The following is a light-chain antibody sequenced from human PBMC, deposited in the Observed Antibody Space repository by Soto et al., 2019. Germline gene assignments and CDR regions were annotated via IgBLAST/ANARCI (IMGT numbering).Light chain of an antibody. J-gene: IGKJ1*01. Sequence: DIVMTQSPDSLAVSLGERAIINCKSSQSVLDRSNNKNYLTWYQQKPGQPPKPRIYWAATREFGVPDRFSGSGSGTDFTLNISSLQAEDVALYYCQQYYAIPRTFGQGTKVEIK. CDR1: QSVLDRSNNKNY. CDR2: WAA. CDR3: QQYYAIPRT. V-gene: IGKV4-1*01.